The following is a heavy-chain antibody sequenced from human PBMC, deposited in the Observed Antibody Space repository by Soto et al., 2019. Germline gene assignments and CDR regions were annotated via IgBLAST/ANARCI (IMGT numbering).Heavy chain of an antibody. CDR1: GFTFSSYG. CDR2: ISYDGSVK. V-gene: IGHV3-30*18. CDR3: AKGLLGWSNSCYAACDYYDGMDV. J-gene: IGHJ6*02. Sequence: PGGSLRLSCAASGFTFSSYGMHWVRQAPGKGLEWVAIISYDGSVKYFADSVKGRFTISRDNSQNTLYLQMNSLRPDDTAVYYCAKGLLGWSNSCYAACDYYDGMDVWGQG. D-gene: IGHD2-2*01.